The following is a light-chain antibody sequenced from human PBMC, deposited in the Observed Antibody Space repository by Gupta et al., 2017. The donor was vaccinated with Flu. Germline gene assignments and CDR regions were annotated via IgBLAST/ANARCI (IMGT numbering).Light chain of an antibody. CDR3: QQYDISPKT. J-gene: IGKJ1*01. Sequence: EIVLTQPPGPLSMSPGERVTPSCWASQDGTSDYLAWYQQKPGQSPRLLIYGASTRASGIPDRFSGSGSGTDFFLTISRLEPEDFAVYYCQQYDISPKTFGPGTKVEIK. CDR1: QDGTSDY. CDR2: GAS. V-gene: IGKV3-20*01.